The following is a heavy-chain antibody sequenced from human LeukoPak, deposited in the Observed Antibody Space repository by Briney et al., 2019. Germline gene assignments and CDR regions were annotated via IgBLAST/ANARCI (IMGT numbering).Heavy chain of an antibody. CDR2: IIPIFGTA. Sequence: GSSVKVSCKASGGTCSSYAISWVRQAPGQGLEWMGGIIPIFGTANYAQKFQGRVTITADESTSTAYMELSSLRSEDTAVYYCASLGRIAVAGPFDYWGQGTLVTVSS. V-gene: IGHV1-69*01. J-gene: IGHJ4*02. D-gene: IGHD6-19*01. CDR3: ASLGRIAVAGPFDY. CDR1: GGTCSSYA.